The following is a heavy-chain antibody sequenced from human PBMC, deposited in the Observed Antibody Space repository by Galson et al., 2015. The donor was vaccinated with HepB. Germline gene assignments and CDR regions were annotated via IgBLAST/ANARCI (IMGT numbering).Heavy chain of an antibody. CDR2: ISGSGNSP. CDR1: GFTFSTYA. Sequence: SLRLSCAASGFTFSTYAMSWVRQAPGKGLEWVSGISGSGNSPYYAGSVKGRFTISRDNSKNTLYLQMDGLRAEDTAVYYCAQLRSATHGTVDIWGLGTTVTVSS. D-gene: IGHD2-8*02. CDR3: AQLRSATHGTVDI. V-gene: IGHV3-23*01. J-gene: IGHJ3*02.